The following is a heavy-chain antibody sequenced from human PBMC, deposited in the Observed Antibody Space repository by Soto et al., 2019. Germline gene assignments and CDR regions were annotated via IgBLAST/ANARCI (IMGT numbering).Heavy chain of an antibody. V-gene: IGHV4-30-2*01. J-gene: IGHJ6*02. CDR1: GGSISSGDYS. Sequence: RPSETLYLTCTVSGGSISSGDYSWSWIRQPPGKGLEWIGYMYGAGLTYYNPSLKSRVTISVDKSKNQFSLNLSSVTAADTALYYCARAPAGPSPRWDVWGQGTTVTVSS. CDR3: ARAPAGPSPRWDV. CDR2: MYGAGLT. D-gene: IGHD3-10*01.